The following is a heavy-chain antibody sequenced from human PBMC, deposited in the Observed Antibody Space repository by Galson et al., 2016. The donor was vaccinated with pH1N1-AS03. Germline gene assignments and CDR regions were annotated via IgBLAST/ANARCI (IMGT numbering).Heavy chain of an antibody. CDR1: GDSLDTFS. J-gene: IGHJ6*02. CDR2: TFYGGST. V-gene: IGHV4-59*01. CDR3: ASRSTVLYSYGSDV. Sequence: ETLSLPCSVSGDSLDTFSWTWIRQPPGKGLEWIGFTFYGGSTHYNPSLKSRITISVDTSKNLLPLQLKSVTAADTAVYYCASRSTVLYSYGSDVWGQGTTVIVSS. D-gene: IGHD2-8*02.